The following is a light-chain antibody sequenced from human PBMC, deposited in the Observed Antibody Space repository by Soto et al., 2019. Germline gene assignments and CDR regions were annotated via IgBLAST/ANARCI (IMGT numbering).Light chain of an antibody. V-gene: IGLV4-69*01. J-gene: IGLJ2*01. Sequence: QSVLTQSPSASASLGASVKLTCNLSSGHSSYAIAWHQQQPEKGPRYLMKLNSDGSHSKGDGIPDRFSGSSSGAERYLTISSLQSEDEADYYCQTWGTGIQVFGGGTKLTVL. CDR3: QTWGTGIQV. CDR2: LNSDGSH. CDR1: SGHSSYA.